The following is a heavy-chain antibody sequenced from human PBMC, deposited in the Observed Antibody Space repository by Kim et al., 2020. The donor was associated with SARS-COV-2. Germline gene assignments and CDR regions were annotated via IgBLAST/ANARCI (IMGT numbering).Heavy chain of an antibody. V-gene: IGHV3-11*01. CDR3: ARVLTRGWSCFDY. J-gene: IGHJ4*02. Sequence: YPASVKGRDTISRDTARDSRYLQMNSVGAEDTAVYYCARVLTRGWSCFDYWGQGTLVTVSS. D-gene: IGHD6-19*01.